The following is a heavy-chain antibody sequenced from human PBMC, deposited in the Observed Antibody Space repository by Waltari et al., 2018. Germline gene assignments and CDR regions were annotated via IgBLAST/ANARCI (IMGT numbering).Heavy chain of an antibody. CDR3: ARAHRSYCSSTSCSTFDY. CDR2: ISSSGSTI. CDR1: GFTFSSYE. J-gene: IGHJ4*02. D-gene: IGHD2-2*01. V-gene: IGHV3-48*03. Sequence: EVQLVESGGGLVQPGGSLRLSCAASGFTFSSYEMNWVRPAPGKGLEWVSYISSSGSTIYYADSVKGRFTISRDNAKNSLYLQMNSLRAEDTAVYYCARAHRSYCSSTSCSTFDYWGQGTLVTVSS.